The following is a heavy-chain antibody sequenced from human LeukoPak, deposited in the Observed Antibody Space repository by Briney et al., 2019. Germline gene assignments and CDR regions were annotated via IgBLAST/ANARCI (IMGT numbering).Heavy chain of an antibody. Sequence: ASVKVSCKASGYTFTGYYMHWVRQAPGQGLEWMGWINPNSVGTNYAQKFQGRVTMTRDTSISTAYMELSRLRSDDTAVYYCARGPFPLFWGYVWGSYRQAPGAFDIWGQGTMVTVSS. CDR1: GYTFTGYY. J-gene: IGHJ3*02. CDR2: INPNSVGT. V-gene: IGHV1-2*02. CDR3: ARGPFPLFWGYVWGSYRQAPGAFDI. D-gene: IGHD3-16*02.